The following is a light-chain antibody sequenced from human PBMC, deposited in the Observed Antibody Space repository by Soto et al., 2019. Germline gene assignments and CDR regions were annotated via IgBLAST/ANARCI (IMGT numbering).Light chain of an antibody. CDR3: MQGTHWPIT. V-gene: IGKV2-30*02. J-gene: IGKJ1*01. CDR1: QSLVHSDGIAY. Sequence: DVAMTQSPLSLPVTLGQPASISCRSNQSLVHSDGIAYFSWFQQRPGRSPRRLIYKVSNRDSGVPARFSGSGSGTDFALKISRVEAEDVGVYYCMQGTHWPITFGQGTKVDIK. CDR2: KVS.